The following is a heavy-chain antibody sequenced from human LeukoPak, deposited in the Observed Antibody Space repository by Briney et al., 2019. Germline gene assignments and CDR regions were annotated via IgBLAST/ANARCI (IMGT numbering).Heavy chain of an antibody. J-gene: IGHJ6*02. CDR3: ARGGAQWLAYYGSSGYTGGCMDV. V-gene: IGHV3-7*01. Sequence: GGSLRLTCVASGLTFSTYWMNWVRQAPGKGLEWVANVKQDGSEKYYVDSVKGRFTISRDNAKNSLYLQVNSLRAEDTAVYYCARGGAQWLAYYGSSGYTGGCMDVWGQGTTVTVSS. CDR2: VKQDGSEK. CDR1: GLTFSTYW. D-gene: IGHD3-22*01.